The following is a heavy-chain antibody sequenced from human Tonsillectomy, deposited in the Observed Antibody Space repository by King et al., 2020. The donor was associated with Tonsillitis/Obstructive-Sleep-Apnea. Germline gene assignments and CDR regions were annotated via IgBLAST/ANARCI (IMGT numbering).Heavy chain of an antibody. J-gene: IGHJ6*03. V-gene: IGHV4-34*01. D-gene: IGHD2-2*03. CDR3: AGYCSSTSCYLPYYYMDV. CDR1: GGSFSGYY. CDR2: INHSGST. Sequence: VQLQQWGAGLLKPSETLSLTCAVYGGSFSGYYWSWIRQPPGKGLEWIGEINHSGSTNYNPSLKSRVIISVDTSKNQFSLKLSSATAADTAVYYCAGYCSSTSCYLPYYYMDVWGKGTTVTVSS.